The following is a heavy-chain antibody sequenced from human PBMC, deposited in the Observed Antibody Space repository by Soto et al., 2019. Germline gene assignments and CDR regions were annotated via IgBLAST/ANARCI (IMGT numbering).Heavy chain of an antibody. CDR3: ASPVRRGYYYYGMDV. Sequence: QVQLQESGPGLVKPSETLSLTCTVSGGSVSSGSYYWSWIRQPPGKGLEWIGYIYYSESTNYNPSLKSRVTISVDTSKNQFSLKLSSVTAADTAVYYCASPVRRGYYYYGMDVWGQGTTVTVSS. CDR2: IYYSEST. V-gene: IGHV4-61*01. J-gene: IGHJ6*02. CDR1: GGSVSSGSYY.